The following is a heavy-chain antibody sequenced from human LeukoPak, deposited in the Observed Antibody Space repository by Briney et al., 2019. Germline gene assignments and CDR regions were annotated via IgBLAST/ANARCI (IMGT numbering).Heavy chain of an antibody. V-gene: IGHV4-34*01. D-gene: IGHD1-26*01. CDR3: ASGPVGFSY. CDR1: GGSFSGYY. CDR2: INHSGST. J-gene: IGHJ4*02. Sequence: SETLSLTCAVYGGSFSGYYWSWIRQPPGKGLEWIGEINHSGSTNYNPSLKSRVTISVDTFKNQFSLKLSSVTAADTAVYYCASGPVGFSYWGQGTLDTVSS.